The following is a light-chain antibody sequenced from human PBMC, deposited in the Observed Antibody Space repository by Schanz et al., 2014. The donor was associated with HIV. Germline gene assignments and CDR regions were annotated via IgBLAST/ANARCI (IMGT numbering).Light chain of an antibody. CDR1: TSNIGRNS. CDR2: GNN. V-gene: IGLV1-44*01. J-gene: IGLJ2*01. Sequence: QSVLTQPPSASGTPGQRVTISCSGGTSNIGRNSVNWYQQLPGTVPKLLIYGNNQRPSGVPDRFSGSKSGTSASLAISGLQSEDEADYYCAAWDVNLNGPVFGGGTKLTVL. CDR3: AAWDVNLNGPV.